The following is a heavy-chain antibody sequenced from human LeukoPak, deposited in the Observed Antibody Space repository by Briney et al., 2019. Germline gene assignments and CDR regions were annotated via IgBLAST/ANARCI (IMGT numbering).Heavy chain of an antibody. CDR3: ARDPTYSSSWYTFDY. CDR1: GFTFSSYS. D-gene: IGHD6-13*01. Sequence: PGGSLRLSCAASGFTFSSYSMNWVRQAPGKGLEWVSSISSSSSYIYYADAVKGRFTISRDNAKNSLYLQMNSLRAEDTAVYYCARDPTYSSSWYTFDYWGQGTLVTLSS. J-gene: IGHJ4*02. CDR2: ISSSSSYI. V-gene: IGHV3-21*01.